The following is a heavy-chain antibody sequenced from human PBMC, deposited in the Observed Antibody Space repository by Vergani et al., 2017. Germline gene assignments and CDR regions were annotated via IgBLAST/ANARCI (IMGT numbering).Heavy chain of an antibody. CDR3: ARGEGATVGGGQY. Sequence: QVQLQESGPGLVKPSETLSLTCTVSGGSVSSGSYYWSWIRQPPGKGLEWIGYIYYSGSTNYNPSLKSRVTISVDTSKNQFSLKLSSVTAADTAVYYCARGEGATVGGGQYWGQGTLVTVSS. CDR2: IYYSGST. V-gene: IGHV4-61*01. CDR1: GGSVSSGSYY. D-gene: IGHD4-23*01. J-gene: IGHJ4*02.